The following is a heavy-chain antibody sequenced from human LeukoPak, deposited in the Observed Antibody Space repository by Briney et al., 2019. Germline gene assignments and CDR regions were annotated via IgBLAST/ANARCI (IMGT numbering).Heavy chain of an antibody. CDR1: GGSISSYY. Sequence: SETLSLTCTVSGGSISSYYWSWIRQPPGKGLEWIGYIYTGGSTNYNPSLKSRVTISVDTSKNQFSLKLGSVTAADTAVYYCARHMGSGSYHFDYWGQGTLVTVSS. J-gene: IGHJ4*02. D-gene: IGHD1-26*01. CDR2: IYTGGST. V-gene: IGHV4-4*09. CDR3: ARHMGSGSYHFDY.